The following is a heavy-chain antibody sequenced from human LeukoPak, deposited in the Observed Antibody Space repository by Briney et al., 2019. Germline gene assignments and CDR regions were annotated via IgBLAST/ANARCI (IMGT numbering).Heavy chain of an antibody. CDR1: SGSFSGYY. CDR3: ARDTPAGIAAAGTFDY. J-gene: IGHJ4*02. Sequence: KPSETLSLTCAVYSGSFSGYYWSWIRQSPGKGLERIGKINHSGSTNYNPSLKSRVTISVDTSKNQFSLKLSSVTAADTAVYYCARDTPAGIAAAGTFDYWGQGTLVTVSS. D-gene: IGHD6-13*01. CDR2: INHSGST. V-gene: IGHV4-34*01.